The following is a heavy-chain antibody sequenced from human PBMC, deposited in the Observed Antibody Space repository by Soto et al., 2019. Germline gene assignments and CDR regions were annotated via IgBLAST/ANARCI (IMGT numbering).Heavy chain of an antibody. J-gene: IGHJ3*02. V-gene: IGHV1-18*01. CDR3: AKDSIRRSFSRSSTRARDAFDI. D-gene: IGHD6-6*01. CDR2: ISTYNGNT. CDR1: GYRFTRYG. Sequence: QVQLVQSGGEVKKPGASVKVSCKASGYRFTRYGINWVRQAPGQGLEWMGWISTYNGNTHYAQKFQDRVTMTTDTSTNTAYLELRSLKSDDTAVYYCAKDSIRRSFSRSSTRARDAFDIWGQGTMVTVSS.